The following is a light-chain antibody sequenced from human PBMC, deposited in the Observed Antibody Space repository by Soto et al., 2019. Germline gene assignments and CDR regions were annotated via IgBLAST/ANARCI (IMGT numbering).Light chain of an antibody. CDR2: SYD. CDR3: AAWDASLDGYV. CDR1: SSNLGDNT. V-gene: IGLV1-44*01. J-gene: IGLJ1*01. Sequence: QSVLTQPPPASGAPGPRGTLSCSTSSSNLGDNTVNWYQQVPGTAPKLLIYSYDQRPSGVPDRFSGSKSGTSASLAISGLQSEDEADYYCAAWDASLDGYVFGTGTKVTVL.